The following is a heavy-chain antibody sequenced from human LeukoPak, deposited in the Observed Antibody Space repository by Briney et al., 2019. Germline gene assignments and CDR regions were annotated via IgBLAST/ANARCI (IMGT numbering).Heavy chain of an antibody. CDR1: GGSISTYY. CDR2: IYYSGST. CDR3: ARQRHRSGYYGDFDY. J-gene: IGHJ4*02. Sequence: PSETLSLTCTVSGGSISTYYGSWIRQPPGKGLEWIGYIYYSGSTNYNPSLKSRVTISVDTSRNQFSLKLSSVTAADTAVYYCARQRHRSGYYGDFDYWGQGTLVTVSS. D-gene: IGHD3-22*01. V-gene: IGHV4-59*08.